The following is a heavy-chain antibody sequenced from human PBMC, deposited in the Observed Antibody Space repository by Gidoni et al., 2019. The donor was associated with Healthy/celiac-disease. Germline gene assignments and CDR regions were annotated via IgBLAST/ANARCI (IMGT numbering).Heavy chain of an antibody. J-gene: IGHJ4*02. V-gene: IGHV3-21*01. CDR3: ARGSGYSYGYDY. Sequence: EVQLVESGGGLVKPGGSLRLSCAASGFTFSSYSMNWVRKAPGKGLEWVSSISSSSSYIYYADSVKGRFTISRDNAKNSLYLQMNSLRAEDTAVYYCARGSGYSYGYDYWGQGTLVTVSS. D-gene: IGHD5-18*01. CDR1: GFTFSSYS. CDR2: ISSSSSYI.